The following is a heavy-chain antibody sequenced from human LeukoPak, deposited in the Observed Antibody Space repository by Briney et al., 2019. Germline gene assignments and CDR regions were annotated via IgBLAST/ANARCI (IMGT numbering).Heavy chain of an antibody. D-gene: IGHD6-13*01. CDR1: GFTFDDYA. Sequence: PGGSLRLSCAASGFTFDDYAMHWVRQAPGKGLEWVSGISWNSGSIGYADSVKGRFTISRDNAKNSLYLQMNSLRAEDTALYYCAKSPAAAGTGYFDYWGQGTLVTVSS. V-gene: IGHV3-9*01. J-gene: IGHJ4*02. CDR2: ISWNSGSI. CDR3: AKSPAAAGTGYFDY.